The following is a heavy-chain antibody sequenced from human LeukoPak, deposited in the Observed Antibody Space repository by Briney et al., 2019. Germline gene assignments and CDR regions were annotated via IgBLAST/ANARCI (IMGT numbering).Heavy chain of an antibody. CDR3: AREDYDSRTPRGY. Sequence: SETLPLTCTVSGGSISSGSYYWSWIRQPAGKGLEWIGRIYTSGSTNYNPSLKSRVTISVDTSKNQFSLKLSSVTAADTAVYYCAREDYDSRTPRGYWGQGTLVTVSS. V-gene: IGHV4-61*02. J-gene: IGHJ4*02. CDR2: IYTSGST. D-gene: IGHD3-22*01. CDR1: GGSISSGSYY.